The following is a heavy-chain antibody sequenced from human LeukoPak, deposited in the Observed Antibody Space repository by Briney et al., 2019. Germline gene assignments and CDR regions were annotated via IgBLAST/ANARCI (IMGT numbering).Heavy chain of an antibody. CDR2: MSGSGDST. CDR3: AKGKYYMDV. J-gene: IGHJ6*03. V-gene: IGHV3-23*01. CDR1: GFTFSSHV. Sequence: PGGSLRLSCAASGFTFSSHVMNWVRQAPGKGLEWVSGMSGSGDSTYYTDSVKGRFTISRDNSKNTLYLQMNSLRAEDTAVYYCAKGKYYMDVWGKGTTVTVAS.